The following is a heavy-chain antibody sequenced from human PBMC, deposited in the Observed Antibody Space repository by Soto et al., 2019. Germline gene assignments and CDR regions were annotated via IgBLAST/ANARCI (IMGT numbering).Heavy chain of an antibody. CDR1: GFTFSSYS. V-gene: IGHV3-21*01. CDR3: AREFNNYYGSGSYRDAFDI. Sequence: GGSLRLSCAASGFTFSSYSMNWVRQAPEKGLEWVSSISSSSSYIYYADSVKGRFTISRDKAKNSLYLQMNSLRAEDTAVYYCAREFNNYYGSGSYRDAFDIWGQGTMVTVSS. D-gene: IGHD3-10*01. J-gene: IGHJ3*02. CDR2: ISSSSSYI.